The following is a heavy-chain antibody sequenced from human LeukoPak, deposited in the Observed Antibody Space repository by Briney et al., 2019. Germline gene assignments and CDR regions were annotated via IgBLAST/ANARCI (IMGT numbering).Heavy chain of an antibody. D-gene: IGHD2-15*01. J-gene: IGHJ6*04. Sequence: GGSLRLSCAASGFTFSRHAMTWVRQAPGKGLEWVSAISGSGGSTYYADSVRGRFTISRDNSEDTLYLQIITLRAVDTAVYYCARNRLRATATYMDVWGKGTTVTVSS. CDR3: ARNRLRATATYMDV. V-gene: IGHV3-23*01. CDR2: ISGSGGST. CDR1: GFTFSRHA.